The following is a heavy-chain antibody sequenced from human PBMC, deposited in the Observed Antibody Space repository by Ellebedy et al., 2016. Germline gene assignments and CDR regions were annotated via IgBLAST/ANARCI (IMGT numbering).Heavy chain of an antibody. Sequence: SETLSLTCAVSGVTMSRGGYSWSWIRHPPGKGLEWIGKVYHTGSAYYNESLRSRLTISVDGSKNQFSLDLRSVTAADTAVYYCARVDGYGYFDSWGQGIRVTVSS. CDR2: VYHTGSA. CDR1: GVTMSRGGYS. D-gene: IGHD2-15*01. CDR3: ARVDGYGYFDS. J-gene: IGHJ4*02. V-gene: IGHV4-30-2*01.